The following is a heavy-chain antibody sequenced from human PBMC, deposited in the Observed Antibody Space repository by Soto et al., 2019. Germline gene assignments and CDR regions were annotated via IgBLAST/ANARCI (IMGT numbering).Heavy chain of an antibody. CDR1: GFTFGSYA. CDR2: ISGSGNST. J-gene: IGHJ4*02. D-gene: IGHD2-15*01. Sequence: EVPLLESGGGLVQPGGSLRLSCAASGFTFGSYAMTWVRQAPGKGLEWVSGISGSGNSTYYGVSVKGRFTISRDDYEHTLSPQDHSMSTEDVPVYYWAADAIPRDCCGYVYYVDYWGQGTLVTVSS. V-gene: IGHV3-23*01. CDR3: AADAIPRDCCGYVYYVDY.